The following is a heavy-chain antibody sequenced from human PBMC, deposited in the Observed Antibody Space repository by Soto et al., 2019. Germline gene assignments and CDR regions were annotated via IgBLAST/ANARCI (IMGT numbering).Heavy chain of an antibody. CDR1: EFTVTSQA. Sequence: PGGSLRLSCSVSEFTVTSQAMHWVRQAPGKGLSYVSSISSKGDNTYNADSVKGRFTISRDTSKNTLYLQMSILRVEDTALYYCVKDRAIDHWGQGTLVTVSS. CDR3: VKDRAIDH. CDR2: ISSKGDNT. V-gene: IGHV3-64D*08. D-gene: IGHD5-12*01. J-gene: IGHJ4*02.